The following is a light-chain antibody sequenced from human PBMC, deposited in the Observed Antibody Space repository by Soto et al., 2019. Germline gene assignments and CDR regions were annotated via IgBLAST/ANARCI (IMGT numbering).Light chain of an antibody. Sequence: QSVLTQPASVSGSPGQSITISCTGTSSDVGGYKYVSWYQQHPDKAPKLIIFEVSNRPSGISSRFSGSKSGNTASLTISGLQAEDEADYYCCSSGGSPTYVFGTGTKVTVL. J-gene: IGLJ1*01. CDR3: CSSGGSPTYV. CDR2: EVS. CDR1: SSDVGGYKY. V-gene: IGLV2-14*01.